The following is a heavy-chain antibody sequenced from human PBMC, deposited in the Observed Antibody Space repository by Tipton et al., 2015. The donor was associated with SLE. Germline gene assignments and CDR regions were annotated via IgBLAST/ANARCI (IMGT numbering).Heavy chain of an antibody. CDR2: IYHSGST. D-gene: IGHD6-19*01. CDR3: AREGGVAVAGS. J-gene: IGHJ4*02. Sequence: TLSLTCAVYGGSFSGYYWSWIRQPPGKGLEWIGSIYHSGSTNYNPSLKSRVTISVDTSKNQFSLKLSSVTAADTAVYYCAREGGVAVAGSWGQGTLVTVSS. CDR1: GGSFSGYY. V-gene: IGHV4-34*01.